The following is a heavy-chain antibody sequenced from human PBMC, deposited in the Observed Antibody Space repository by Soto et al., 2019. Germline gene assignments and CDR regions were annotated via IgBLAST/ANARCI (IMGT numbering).Heavy chain of an antibody. D-gene: IGHD3-3*01. CDR1: GFTFSSYS. CDR2: ISSSSSYI. J-gene: IGHJ6*03. Sequence: EVQLVESGGGLVKPGGSLRLSCAASGFTFSSYSMNWVRQAPGKGLEWVSSISSSSSYIYYADSVKGRFTISRDNAKNSLYLQMKSLRAEDTAVYYCAREEGITIFGVVITPYYYYMDVWGKGTTVTVSS. CDR3: AREEGITIFGVVITPYYYYMDV. V-gene: IGHV3-21*01.